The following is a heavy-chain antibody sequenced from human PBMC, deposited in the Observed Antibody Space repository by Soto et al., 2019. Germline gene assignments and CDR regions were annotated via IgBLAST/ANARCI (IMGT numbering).Heavy chain of an antibody. CDR1: GGSISSYY. D-gene: IGHD3-3*01. CDR2: IYYSGST. CDR3: ARTLYDFWSGIHDY. Sequence: LSLTCTVSGGSISSYYWSWIRQAPGKVLDWIGYIYYSGSTNYNPSLKSRVTISVDTSKNQFSLKLSSVTAADTAVYYCARTLYDFWSGIHDYWGQGTLVTVPS. V-gene: IGHV4-59*01. J-gene: IGHJ4*02.